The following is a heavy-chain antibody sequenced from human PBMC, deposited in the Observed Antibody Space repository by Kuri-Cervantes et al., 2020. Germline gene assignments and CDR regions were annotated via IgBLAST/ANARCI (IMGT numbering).Heavy chain of an antibody. D-gene: IGHD1-1*01. Sequence: GESLKISCAASGFTFSSYGMHWVRQAPGKGLEWVAVIWYDGSNKYYADSVEGRFTISRDNSKNTLDLQMNSLRAEDTAVYYCAKSPYTWNAPFDYWGQGTLVTVSS. CDR2: IWYDGSNK. J-gene: IGHJ4*02. CDR1: GFTFSSYG. CDR3: AKSPYTWNAPFDY. V-gene: IGHV3-33*06.